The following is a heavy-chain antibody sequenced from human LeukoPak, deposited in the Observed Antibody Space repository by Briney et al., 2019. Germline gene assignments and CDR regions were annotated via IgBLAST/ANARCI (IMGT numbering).Heavy chain of an antibody. CDR3: ARRGYCTNGVCPTYDY. CDR2: IYPGDSDT. D-gene: IGHD2-8*01. CDR1: GYSFTSYW. V-gene: IGHV5-51*01. Sequence: GESLKISCKGSGYSFTSYWIGWVRQMPGKGLEWMGIIYPGDSDTRYSPSFQGQVTISADKSISTAYLQWSSLKASDTAMYYCARRGYCTNGVCPTYDYWGQGTLVTASS. J-gene: IGHJ4*02.